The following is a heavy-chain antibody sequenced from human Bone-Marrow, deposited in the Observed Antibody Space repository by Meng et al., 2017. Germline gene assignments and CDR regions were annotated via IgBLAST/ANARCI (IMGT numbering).Heavy chain of an antibody. V-gene: IGHV3-21*01. Sequence: GESLKISCAASGFTFSSYSMNWVRQAPGKGLEWASSISSSSYIYYADSVKGRFTISRDNAKNSLYLQMNSLRAEDTAVYYCARDHLLYDGSYRPTNWYFDLWGRGTLVTVSS. CDR2: ISSSSYI. CDR1: GFTFSSYS. CDR3: ARDHLLYDGSYRPTNWYFDL. J-gene: IGHJ2*01. D-gene: IGHD5-18*01.